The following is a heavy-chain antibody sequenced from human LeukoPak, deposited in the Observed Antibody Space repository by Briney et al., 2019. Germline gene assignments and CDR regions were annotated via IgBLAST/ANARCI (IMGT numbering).Heavy chain of an antibody. CDR3: ARHDAGIAARPFDN. CDR1: GGSISTYY. J-gene: IGHJ4*02. D-gene: IGHD6-6*01. CDR2: IHASGPT. Sequence: SETLSLTCTVSGGSISTYYWSWIRRPPGKGLEWIAYIHASGPTNYNPSLKSRITISVDTSKNQFSLRLSSVTAADTAIYYCARHDAGIAARPFDNWGQGTLVTVSS. V-gene: IGHV4-4*09.